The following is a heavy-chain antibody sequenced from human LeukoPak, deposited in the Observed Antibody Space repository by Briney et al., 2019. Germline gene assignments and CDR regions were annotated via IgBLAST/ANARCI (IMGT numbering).Heavy chain of an antibody. Sequence: PSETLSLTCTGSGGSISSSSYYWGWIRQPPGKGLEWIGSIYYSGSTYYNPSLKSRVTISVDTSKNQFSLKLSSVTAADTAVYYCARHRPLWFGELIGGNFDYWGQGTLVTVSS. CDR3: ARHRPLWFGELIGGNFDY. CDR2: IYYSGST. V-gene: IGHV4-39*01. D-gene: IGHD3-10*01. J-gene: IGHJ4*02. CDR1: GGSISSSSYY.